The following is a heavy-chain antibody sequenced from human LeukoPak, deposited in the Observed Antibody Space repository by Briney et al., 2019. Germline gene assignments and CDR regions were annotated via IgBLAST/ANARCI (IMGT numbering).Heavy chain of an antibody. D-gene: IGHD3-22*01. CDR3: ARGNRYDSSGYWGY. J-gene: IGHJ4*02. CDR1: GYTFTSYG. CDR2: ISAYNGNT. V-gene: IGHV1-18*01. Sequence: ASVKVSCKASGYTFTSYGISWVRQAPGQGLEWMGWISAYNGNTNYAQKLQGRVTMTTDTSTSTAYMELRSLRSDDTAVYYCARGNRYDSSGYWGYWGQGTLVTVSS.